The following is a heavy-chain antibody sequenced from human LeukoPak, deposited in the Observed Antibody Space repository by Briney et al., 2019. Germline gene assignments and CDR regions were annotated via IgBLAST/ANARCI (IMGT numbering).Heavy chain of an antibody. J-gene: IGHJ4*02. CDR1: GYRFISNY. D-gene: IGHD2-21*02. CDR3: AREGSYCVGGDCYSFDF. Sequence: ASVRVSCKASGYRFISNYIQWVRQAPGLGPQWMGWMHPGNGNTRHAEKFQGRVTMTRDTSINTAYMDLSSLTSDDTAVYYCAREGSYCVGGDCYSFDFWGQGTLVTVSS. V-gene: IGHV1-2*02. CDR2: MHPGNGNT.